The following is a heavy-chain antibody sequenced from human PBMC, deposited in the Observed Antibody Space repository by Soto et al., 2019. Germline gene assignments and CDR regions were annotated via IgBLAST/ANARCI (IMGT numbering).Heavy chain of an antibody. CDR3: ARDCSGGSCYPGTDV. J-gene: IGHJ6*02. CDR2: ISSSGYI. CDR1: GFNFNSYT. D-gene: IGHD2-15*01. V-gene: IGHV3-21*01. Sequence: GGSLRLSCAASGFNFNSYTVNWVRQAPGKRLEWLSSISSSGYIFSTDSVRGRFTISRDNAKNSVYLQINSLRAEDTAVYFCARDCSGGSCYPGTDVWGQGTTVTVSS.